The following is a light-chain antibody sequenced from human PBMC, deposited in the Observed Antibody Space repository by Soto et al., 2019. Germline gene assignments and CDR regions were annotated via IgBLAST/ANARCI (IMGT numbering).Light chain of an antibody. CDR3: SSYTSSSTRV. CDR1: SRDVGAYDY. CDR2: EVS. V-gene: IGLV2-14*03. Sequence: QSALTQPASVSGSPGQSITISCTGTSRDVGAYDYVSWYQQHPDKAPKLMIYEVSNRPSGVSNRFSGSNSVNTATLTISGLQADDEADYYCSSYTSSSTRVFGTGTKLTVL. J-gene: IGLJ1*01.